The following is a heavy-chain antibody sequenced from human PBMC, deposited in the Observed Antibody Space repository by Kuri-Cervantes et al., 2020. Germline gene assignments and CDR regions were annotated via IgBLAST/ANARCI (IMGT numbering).Heavy chain of an antibody. Sequence: SETLSLTCTVSGYSISSGYYWGWIRQPPGKGLEWIGSIYHSGSTYYNPSLKSRVTISVDTSKNQFSLKLSSVTAADTAVYYCARAVDSIYTTYFDYWGQGTLVTVSS. V-gene: IGHV4-38-2*02. CDR3: ARAVDSIYTTYFDY. CDR2: IYHSGST. J-gene: IGHJ4*02. D-gene: IGHD3-22*01. CDR1: GYSISSGYY.